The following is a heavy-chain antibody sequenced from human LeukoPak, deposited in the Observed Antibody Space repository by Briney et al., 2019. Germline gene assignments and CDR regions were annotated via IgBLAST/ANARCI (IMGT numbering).Heavy chain of an antibody. V-gene: IGHV4-4*07. Sequence: SQTLSLTRTVSGGSISTYYWSWIRQPAGKGLEWIGRIHTSGNSDYNPSLKSRVTMSVDTSKNQFSLKVRSVTAADTAVYYCAREGSATARPFVSNDYWGQGTLVTVSS. CDR3: AREGSATARPFVSNDY. D-gene: IGHD6-6*01. CDR1: GGSISTYY. J-gene: IGHJ4*02. CDR2: IHTSGNS.